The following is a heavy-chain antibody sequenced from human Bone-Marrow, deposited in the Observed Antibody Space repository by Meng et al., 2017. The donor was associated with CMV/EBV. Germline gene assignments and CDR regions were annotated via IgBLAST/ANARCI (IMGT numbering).Heavy chain of an antibody. Sequence: SETLSLTCTVSGGSISSSSYYWGWIRQPPGKGLEWIGTIYYSGSTYYNPSLKSRVIISVDTSKNQYSLKLSSVTAADTAVYYCARDCSSTSCSFYGMDVWGQGTTVTVSS. CDR2: IYYSGST. D-gene: IGHD2-2*01. V-gene: IGHV4-39*07. CDR3: ARDCSSTSCSFYGMDV. CDR1: GGSISSSSYY. J-gene: IGHJ6*02.